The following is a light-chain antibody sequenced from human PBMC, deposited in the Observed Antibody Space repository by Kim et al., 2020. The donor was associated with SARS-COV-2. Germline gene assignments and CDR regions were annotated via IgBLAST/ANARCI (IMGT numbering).Light chain of an antibody. Sequence: QSALTQPASVSGSPGQSIIISCTGSSSDIGSRNYVSWYQQYPGKAPNLMIYDVSRRPSGVSNRFSGSKSGSTASLTISGLQAEDEADYYCSSFTSSISYVFGTGTKVTVL. CDR2: DVS. V-gene: IGLV2-14*03. J-gene: IGLJ1*01. CDR3: SSFTSSISYV. CDR1: SSDIGSRNY.